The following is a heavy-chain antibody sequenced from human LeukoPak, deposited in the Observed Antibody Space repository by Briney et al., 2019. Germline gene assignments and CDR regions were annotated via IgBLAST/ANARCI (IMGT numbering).Heavy chain of an antibody. J-gene: IGHJ4*02. CDR3: AHRPIASAGIGFDY. CDR1: GFSLSTSGVG. D-gene: IGHD6-13*01. V-gene: IGHV2-5*01. Sequence: SGPTLVKPTQTLTLTCTFSGFSLSTSGVGVGWIRQPPGKALEWLALIYWNDDKRYSPSLKSRLTITKDTSKNQVVLTMTNMDPVDTATYYCAHRPIASAGIGFDYWGQGTLVTVSS. CDR2: IYWNDDK.